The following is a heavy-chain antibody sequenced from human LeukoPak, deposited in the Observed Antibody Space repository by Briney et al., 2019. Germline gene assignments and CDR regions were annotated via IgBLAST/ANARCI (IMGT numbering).Heavy chain of an antibody. V-gene: IGHV4-59*08. Sequence: SETLSLTCTVSGGSISSYYWSWIRQPPGKGLEWIGYIYYSGSTNYNPSLKSRVTISVDTSKNQSSLKLSSVTAADTAVYYCARHSNYYGNAFDIWGQGTMVTVSS. J-gene: IGHJ3*02. CDR3: ARHSNYYGNAFDI. CDR1: GGSISSYY. D-gene: IGHD3-10*01. CDR2: IYYSGST.